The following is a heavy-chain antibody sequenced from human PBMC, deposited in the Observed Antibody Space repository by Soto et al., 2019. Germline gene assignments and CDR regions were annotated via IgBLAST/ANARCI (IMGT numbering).Heavy chain of an antibody. CDR2: IKQDGSEK. Sequence: GESLKISCAASGFTFSSYWMSWVRQAPGKGLEWVANIKQDGSEKYYVDSVKGRFTISRDNAKNSLYLQMNSLRAEDTAVYYCARDTAGPHYFDYWGQGTLVTVSS. CDR3: ARDTAGPHYFDY. CDR1: GFTFSSYW. J-gene: IGHJ4*02. V-gene: IGHV3-7*01. D-gene: IGHD6-19*01.